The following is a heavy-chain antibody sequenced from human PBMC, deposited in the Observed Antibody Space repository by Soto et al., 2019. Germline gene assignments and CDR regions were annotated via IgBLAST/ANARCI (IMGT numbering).Heavy chain of an antibody. D-gene: IGHD3-22*01. CDR1: GFTFSSYA. V-gene: IGHV3-23*01. Sequence: EVQLLESGGGLVQPGGSLRLSCAASGFTFSSYAMSWVRQAPGKGLEWVSAISGSGGSTYYADSVKGRFTISRDNSKKTLYLQMNSLRAEDTAVYYCAKDDYYDSSGYMAPSAFDIWGQGTMVTVSS. CDR2: ISGSGGST. CDR3: AKDDYYDSSGYMAPSAFDI. J-gene: IGHJ3*02.